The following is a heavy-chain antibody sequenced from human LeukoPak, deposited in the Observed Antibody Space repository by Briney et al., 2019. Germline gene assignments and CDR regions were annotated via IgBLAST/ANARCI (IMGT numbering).Heavy chain of an antibody. CDR1: GFTFTGYY. Sequence: GASVKVSCKASGFTFTGYYLHWMRQAPGQGLEWMGWINPNTGGTNFAQKFQGRVTMTRDTSISTAYMELSRLRSDDTAVYYCARGKDSSGYYLSWFDPWGQGTLVTVSS. CDR3: ARGKDSSGYYLSWFDP. V-gene: IGHV1-2*02. J-gene: IGHJ5*02. CDR2: INPNTGGT. D-gene: IGHD3-22*01.